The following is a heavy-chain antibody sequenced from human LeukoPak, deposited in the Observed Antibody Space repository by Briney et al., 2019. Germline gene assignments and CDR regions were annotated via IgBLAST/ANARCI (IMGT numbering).Heavy chain of an antibody. Sequence: SETLSLTCTVSGGSISSYYWSWIRQPPGKGLEWIGYIYYSGSTNYNPSLKSRVTISVDTSKNQFSLKLSSVTAADTAVYYCARDREDYDYVWGSYRNYYFDYWGQGTLVTVSS. V-gene: IGHV4-59*01. D-gene: IGHD3-16*02. CDR2: IYYSGST. J-gene: IGHJ4*02. CDR1: GGSISSYY. CDR3: ARDREDYDYVWGSYRNYYFDY.